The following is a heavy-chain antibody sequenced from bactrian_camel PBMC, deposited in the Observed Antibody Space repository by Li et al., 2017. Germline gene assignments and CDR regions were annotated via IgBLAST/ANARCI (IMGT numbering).Heavy chain of an antibody. J-gene: IGHJ4*01. V-gene: IGHV3S53*01. CDR2: LYAGVTT. CDR1: GDTYSNGC. D-gene: IGHD4*01. CDR3: AADQRRAWSDYRALYSTSYDY. Sequence: HVQLVESGGGSAQAGGSLTLSCVASGDTYSNGCMGWFRQTPGKEREGVASLYAGVTTFYAASVRGRFTIFQDAGRNTFYLKMNNLKPEDSTMYYCAADQRRAWSDYRALYSTSYDYWGQGTQVTVS.